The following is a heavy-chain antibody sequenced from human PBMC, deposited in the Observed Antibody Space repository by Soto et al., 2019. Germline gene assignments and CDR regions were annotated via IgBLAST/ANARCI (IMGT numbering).Heavy chain of an antibody. V-gene: IGHV3-48*02. CDR1: GFTFSSYN. CDR2: IGISGTPV. Sequence: EVQLVESGGGFIQPGGSLRLSCAASGFTFSSYNINWVRQAPGKGLEWVSNIGISGTPVYYADSVKRRFTISRDNCKNSLYLQLNSLRDEATALYSWARDRPRVEGQMDVWGKGTTVTVSS. CDR3: ARDRPRVEGQMDV. J-gene: IGHJ6*04.